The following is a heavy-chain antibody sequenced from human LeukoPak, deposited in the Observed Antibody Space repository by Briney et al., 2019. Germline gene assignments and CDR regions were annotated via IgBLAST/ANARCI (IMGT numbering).Heavy chain of an antibody. D-gene: IGHD2-2*01. J-gene: IGHJ4*02. CDR1: GGSISSYY. CDR3: ARRHCSSTSCSYYFDY. Sequence: ASETLSLTCTVSGGSISSYYWSWIRQSPGKGLEWIGYIYYSGSTNYNPSLKSRVTISVDTSKNQFSLKLSSVTAADTAVYYCARRHCSSTSCSYYFDYWGQGTLVTVSS. V-gene: IGHV4-59*08. CDR2: IYYSGST.